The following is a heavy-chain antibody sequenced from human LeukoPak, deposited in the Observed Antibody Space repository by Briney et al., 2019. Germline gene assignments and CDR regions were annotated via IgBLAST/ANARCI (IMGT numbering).Heavy chain of an antibody. D-gene: IGHD6-13*01. CDR3: ARRGAAAGTSDY. Sequence: GGSLRLSCAASGFTFSSYSMNWVRQAPGKALEWVSYISSSSSTIYYADSVKGRFTISRDNSKNTLYLQMGSLRAEDMAMYYCARRGAAAGTSDYWGQGTLVTVSS. CDR2: ISSSSSTI. CDR1: GFTFSSYS. J-gene: IGHJ4*02. V-gene: IGHV3-48*01.